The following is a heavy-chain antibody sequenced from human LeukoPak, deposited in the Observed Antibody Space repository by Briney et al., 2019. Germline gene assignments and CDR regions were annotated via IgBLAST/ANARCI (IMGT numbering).Heavy chain of an antibody. CDR1: GFTFSSYA. Sequence: GGSLRLSCAASGFTFSSYAMSWVRQAPGKGLEWVSAISGSGGSTYYADSVKGRFTISRDNSKNTLYLQMNSLRAEDTVVYYCEKDPRHRLWFGEFLEYFQHWGQGTLVTVSS. V-gene: IGHV3-23*01. CDR2: ISGSGGST. CDR3: EKDPRHRLWFGEFLEYFQH. J-gene: IGHJ1*01. D-gene: IGHD3-10*01.